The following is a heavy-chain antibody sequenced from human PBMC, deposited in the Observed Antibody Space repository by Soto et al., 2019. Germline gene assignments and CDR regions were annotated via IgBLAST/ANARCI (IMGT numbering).Heavy chain of an antibody. V-gene: IGHV3-7*01. CDR2: IKQDGSEK. Sequence: GSLRLSCAASGFTFSSYWMSWVRQAPGKGLEWVANIKQDGSEKYYVDSVKGRFTISRDNAKNSLYLQMNSLRAEDTAVYYCARAFLEWLDAFDIWGQGTMVTVSS. CDR1: GFTFSSYW. D-gene: IGHD3-3*01. J-gene: IGHJ3*02. CDR3: ARAFLEWLDAFDI.